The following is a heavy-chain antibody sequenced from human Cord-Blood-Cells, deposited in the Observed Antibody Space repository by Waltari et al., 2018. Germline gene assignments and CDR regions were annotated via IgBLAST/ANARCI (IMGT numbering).Heavy chain of an antibody. CDR1: GGSFRGYY. V-gene: IGHV4-34*01. J-gene: IGHJ4*02. Sequence: QVQLQQWGAGLLKPSETLSLTCAVYGGSFRGYYWSWIRQPPGKGLEWIGEINHSGSTNYNPSLKSRVTISVDTSKNQFSLKLSSVTAADTAVYYCARTVYSGSSCDYWGQGTLVTVSS. CDR3: ARTVYSGSSCDY. D-gene: IGHD1-26*01. CDR2: INHSGST.